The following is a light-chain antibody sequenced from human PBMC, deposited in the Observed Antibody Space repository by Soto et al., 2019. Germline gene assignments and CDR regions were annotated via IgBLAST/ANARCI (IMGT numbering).Light chain of an antibody. CDR2: GIS. V-gene: IGKV3-20*01. CDR3: QQYVTSSPRT. CDR1: QSVRSN. Sequence: IVMTQSPATLSVSPGERATLSCGASQSVRSNVAWYQQKPGQAPRLLMYGISRRATGIPDRFSGSGSGTDFTLTITRLEPEDFAVYYCQQYVTSSPRTFGQGTKVDIK. J-gene: IGKJ1*01.